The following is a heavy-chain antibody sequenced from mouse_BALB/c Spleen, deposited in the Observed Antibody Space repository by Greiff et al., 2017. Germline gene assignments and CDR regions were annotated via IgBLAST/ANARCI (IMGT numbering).Heavy chain of an antibody. CDR1: GFTFSSYA. CDR3: ARGRATDFDY. Sequence: EVMLVESGGGLVKPGGSLKLSCAASGFTFSSYAMSWVRQTPEKRLEWVASISSGGSTYYPDSVKGRFTISRDNARNILYLQMSSLRSEDTAMYYCARGRATDFDYWGQGTTLTVSS. V-gene: IGHV5-6-5*01. D-gene: IGHD1-1*01. CDR2: ISSGGST. J-gene: IGHJ2*01.